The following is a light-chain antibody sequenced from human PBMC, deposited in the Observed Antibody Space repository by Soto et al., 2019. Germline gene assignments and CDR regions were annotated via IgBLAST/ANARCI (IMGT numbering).Light chain of an antibody. CDR2: KAS. V-gene: IGKV1-5*03. CDR3: QHYKSYPYT. CDR1: QSISSW. J-gene: IGKJ2*01. Sequence: DIQMTQSPSTLSASVGDRVTITCRASQSISSWLAWYQQKPGKAPKLLIYKASSLESGVPSSFSGSGSGTEFTLTISSLQPDDFATYYCQHYKSYPYTFGQGTKLEIK.